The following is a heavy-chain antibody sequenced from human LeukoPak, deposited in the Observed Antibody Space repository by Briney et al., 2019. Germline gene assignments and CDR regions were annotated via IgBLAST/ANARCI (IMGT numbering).Heavy chain of an antibody. J-gene: IGHJ4*02. CDR3: ASSRVGATPPFR. CDR1: GFTFSSYS. V-gene: IGHV3-21*01. CDR2: ISSSSSYI. D-gene: IGHD1-26*01. Sequence: EAGGSLRLSCAASGFTFSSYSMNWVRQAPGKGLEWVSSISSSSSYIYYADSVKGRFTISRDNAKNSLYLQMNSLRAEDTAVYYCASSRVGATPPFRWGQGTLVTVSS.